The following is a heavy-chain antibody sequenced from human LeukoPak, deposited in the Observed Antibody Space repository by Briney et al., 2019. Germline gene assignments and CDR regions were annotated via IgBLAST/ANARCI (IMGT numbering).Heavy chain of an antibody. V-gene: IGHV1-46*01. D-gene: IGHD3-3*01. J-gene: IGHJ4*02. CDR2: IDSGAGNA. CDR3: TRADDQDFDH. Sequence: ASVKVSCKASGFTLTNSFIHWVRQGPGQGLEWMGIIDSGAGNASYAQKFQGRVTVARDTSTSTVYMELSSLTSDDTALYFCTRADDQDFDHWGQGTLVIVSS. CDR1: GFTLTNSF.